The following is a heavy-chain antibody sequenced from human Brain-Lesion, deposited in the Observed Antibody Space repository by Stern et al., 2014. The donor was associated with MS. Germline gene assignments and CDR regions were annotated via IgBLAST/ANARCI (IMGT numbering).Heavy chain of an antibody. CDR2: IFNSGST. V-gene: IGHV4-61*02. J-gene: IGHJ6*02. D-gene: IGHD2-2*01. Sequence: VQLVESGPGLVKPSQTLSLSCTVSGGSISSGGYYWSWIRQPAGKGLEWIGRIFNSGSTSYTPSLKSRVTIPIDTSKNQFSLRLNSRTAADTAVYYCARGRVVPGFQYYATDVWGQGTTVIVSS. CDR1: GGSISSGGYY. CDR3: ARGRVVPGFQYYATDV.